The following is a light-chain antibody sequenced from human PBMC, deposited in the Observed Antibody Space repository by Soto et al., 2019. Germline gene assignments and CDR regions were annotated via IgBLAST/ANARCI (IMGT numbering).Light chain of an antibody. J-gene: IGLJ7*01. CDR1: SSDLGGYNF. V-gene: IGLV2-14*01. CDR3: QSYDSSLSGAV. CDR2: QVS. Sequence: QSALTQPASVSGSPGQSITISCTGTSSDLGGYNFVSWYQHHPGKAPKLMIYQVSNRPSGVSNRFSGSKSGNTASLAITGLQAEDEADYYCQSYDSSLSGAVFGGCTQLTVL.